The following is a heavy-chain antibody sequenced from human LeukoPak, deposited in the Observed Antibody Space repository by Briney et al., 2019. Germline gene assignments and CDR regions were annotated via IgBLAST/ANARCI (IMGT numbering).Heavy chain of an antibody. D-gene: IGHD3-10*01. CDR1: GYGFTSYW. CDR2: IHPGDSDT. V-gene: IGHV5-51*01. J-gene: IGHJ6*02. CDR3: ARSPQFYGSGKGMDV. Sequence: GESLKISCKGSGYGFTSYWIAWVRQMPGKGLEWMGIIHPGDSDTKYSPSFQGQITISADKSISTAYLQWSSLKASDSAMYYCARSPQFYGSGKGMDVWGQGTTVTVSS.